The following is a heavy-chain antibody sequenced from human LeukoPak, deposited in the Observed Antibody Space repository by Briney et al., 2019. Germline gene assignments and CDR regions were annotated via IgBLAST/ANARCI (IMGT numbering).Heavy chain of an antibody. CDR1: GYTFTSYD. CDR3: ARDPYYDSSGYYEPHAFDI. J-gene: IGHJ3*02. Sequence: GASVKVSCKASGYTFTSYDINWLRQATGQGLEWMGWMNPNSGNTGYAQKFQGRVTMTRNTSISTAYMELSSLRSEDTAVYYCARDPYYDSSGYYEPHAFDIWGQGTMVTVSS. D-gene: IGHD3-22*01. CDR2: MNPNSGNT. V-gene: IGHV1-8*01.